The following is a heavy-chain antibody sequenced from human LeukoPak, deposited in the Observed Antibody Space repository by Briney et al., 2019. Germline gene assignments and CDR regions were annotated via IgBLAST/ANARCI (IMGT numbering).Heavy chain of an antibody. CDR2: ISGSGGSR. CDR3: ATSGSWYFFDY. V-gene: IGHV3-23*01. J-gene: IGHJ4*02. Sequence: GGSLRLSCAASGFTFSTYTMSWVRQAPGKGLEWVSIISGSGGSRYYADSVKGRFTISRDNSKNTLYLQMNSLRVEDTAVYYCATSGSWYFFDYWGQGTLVTVSS. D-gene: IGHD6-13*01. CDR1: GFTFSTYT.